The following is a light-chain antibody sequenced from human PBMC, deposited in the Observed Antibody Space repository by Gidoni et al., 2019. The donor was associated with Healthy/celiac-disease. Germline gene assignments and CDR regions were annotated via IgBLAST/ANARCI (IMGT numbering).Light chain of an antibody. Sequence: VIRTTQSPSLLSASTGDRVTISRRISQGISSYLAWYQQKPGKAPELLIYAASTLQSGVPSRFSGSGSGTDFTLTISCLQSEDFATYYCQQYYSFPQTFGQGTKVEIK. CDR3: QQYYSFPQT. V-gene: IGKV1D-8*01. CDR2: AAS. J-gene: IGKJ1*01. CDR1: QGISSY.